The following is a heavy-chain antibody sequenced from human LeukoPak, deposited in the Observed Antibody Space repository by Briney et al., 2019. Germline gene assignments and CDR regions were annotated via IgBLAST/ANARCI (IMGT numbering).Heavy chain of an antibody. D-gene: IGHD3-22*01. Sequence: GGSLRLSCAAFGFTVSSNYMSWVRQAPGKGLEWVSSISSSSSYIYYADSVKGRFTISRDNAKNSLYLQMNSLRAEDTAVYYCARVARNRNYYDSSGYYDYWGQGTLVTVSS. J-gene: IGHJ4*02. CDR3: ARVARNRNYYDSSGYYDY. CDR1: GFTVSSNY. V-gene: IGHV3-21*01. CDR2: ISSSSSYI.